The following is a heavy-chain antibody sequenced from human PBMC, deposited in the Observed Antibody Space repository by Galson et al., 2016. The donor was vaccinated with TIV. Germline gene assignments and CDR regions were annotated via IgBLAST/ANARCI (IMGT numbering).Heavy chain of an antibody. CDR1: GFSISSGSF. Sequence: ETLSLTCTVSGFSISSGSFWGWIRQPPGKGLEWIGSISHSGIAHYNPSLMSRVTMSVDTSKNRFSLKLSSVTAADTAVYFRARDHPLTTIFIAYPGKANHGLDVWGQGTAVTVSS. CDR3: ARDHPLTTIFIAYPGKANHGLDV. V-gene: IGHV4-38-2*02. J-gene: IGHJ6*02. D-gene: IGHD5-24*01. CDR2: ISHSGIA.